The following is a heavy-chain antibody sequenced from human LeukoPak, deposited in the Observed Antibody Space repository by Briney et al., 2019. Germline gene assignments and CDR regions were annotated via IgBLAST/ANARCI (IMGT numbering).Heavy chain of an antibody. Sequence: RSGGSLRLSCAASGFSFPYFEMNWVRQAPGKGLEWVSAISSTGGTAYYADSVKGRFTISRDNSKNTLYLQMYSLRTEDTAVYYCASAGDSSEIDYWGQGSLVTVSS. CDR1: GFSFPYFE. D-gene: IGHD5-18*01. J-gene: IGHJ4*02. CDR3: ASAGDSSEIDY. V-gene: IGHV3-23*01. CDR2: ISSTGGTA.